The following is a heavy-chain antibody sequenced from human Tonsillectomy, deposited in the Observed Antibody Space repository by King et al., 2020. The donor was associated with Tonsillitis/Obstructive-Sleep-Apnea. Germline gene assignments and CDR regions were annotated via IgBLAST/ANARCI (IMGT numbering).Heavy chain of an antibody. D-gene: IGHD3-9*01. CDR1: GFTSNKFV. V-gene: IGHV3-30*04. J-gene: IGHJ4*02. CDR3: ARDSARYDILTGYYGNYFHY. Sequence: QLVQSGGGVVQPGRSLRLSCVGSGFTSNKFVMHWVRQAPGKGLEWVAVISYDGGKKSYADSVKGRFTVSRDNSKNTLYLQMNSLRAEDTAVYFCARDSARYDILTGYYGNYFHYWGQGTLVTVSS. CDR2: ISYDGGKK.